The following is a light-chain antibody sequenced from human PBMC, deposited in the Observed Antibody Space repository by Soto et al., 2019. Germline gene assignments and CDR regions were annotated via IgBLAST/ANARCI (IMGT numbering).Light chain of an antibody. V-gene: IGKV1-5*03. J-gene: IGKJ1*01. CDR3: LQYNSYSQT. Sequence: DIQMTQSPSTLSASIGDRVTITCRASQSISSWLAWYQQKPGKAPRLLIYKASNLESGVPSRFSGSGSGTEFTLSISSLQPDDFATYYCLQYNSYSQTFGQGTKVEI. CDR1: QSISSW. CDR2: KAS.